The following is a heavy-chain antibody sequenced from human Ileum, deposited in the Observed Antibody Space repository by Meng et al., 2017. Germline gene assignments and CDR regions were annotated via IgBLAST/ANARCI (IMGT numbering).Heavy chain of an antibody. D-gene: IGHD4-23*01. J-gene: IGHJ4*02. CDR1: GYIFTRYG. CDR2: ISAYSGNT. V-gene: IGHV1-18*01. Sequence: QVQLVQSGAEVKKPGASVKVSCKASGYIFTRYGIGWVRQAPGQGLEWMGWISAYSGNTKYAQKLQGRVTMTTDTSTSTAYMELRNLRSDDTAVYYCARDTVGTTLGDYWGQGTLSPSPQ. CDR3: ARDTVGTTLGDY.